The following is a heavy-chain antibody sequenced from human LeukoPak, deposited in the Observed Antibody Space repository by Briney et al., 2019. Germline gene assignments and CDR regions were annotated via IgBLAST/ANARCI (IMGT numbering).Heavy chain of an antibody. D-gene: IGHD3-3*01. CDR2: ISAYNGNT. Sequence: ASVKVSCKASGYTFTSYGISWVRQAPGQGLEWMGWISAYNGNTNYAQKLQGRVTMTTDTSTSTAYMELRSLRSDVTAVYYCARATLADYDFWSGYYYYFDYWGQGTLVTVSS. CDR1: GYTFTSYG. J-gene: IGHJ4*02. CDR3: ARATLADYDFWSGYYYYFDY. V-gene: IGHV1-18*01.